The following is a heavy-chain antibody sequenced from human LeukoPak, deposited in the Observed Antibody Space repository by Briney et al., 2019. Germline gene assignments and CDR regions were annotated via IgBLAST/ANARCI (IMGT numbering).Heavy chain of an antibody. CDR2: MNPNSGNT. Sequence: ASVKVSCKASGYTFTSCDINWVRQATGQGLGWMGWMNPNSGNTGYGQSFQGRITMTRDISIGTAYMELSNLTSEDTAIYYCTRGSSGRRDNWGQGTLVTVSA. D-gene: IGHD6-19*01. CDR1: GYTFTSCD. V-gene: IGHV1-8*01. J-gene: IGHJ4*02. CDR3: TRGSSGRRDN.